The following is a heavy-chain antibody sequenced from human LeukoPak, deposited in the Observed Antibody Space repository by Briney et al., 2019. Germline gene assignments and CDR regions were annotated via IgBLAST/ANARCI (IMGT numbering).Heavy chain of an antibody. Sequence: ASVKVSCKASGYTFTGYYMHWVRQAPGQGLEWMGWINPNSGGTNYAQKFQGRVTMTRGTSISTAYMELSRLRSDDTAVYYCARDLSVITTSNYWGQGTLVTVS. D-gene: IGHD3-22*01. CDR3: ARDLSVITTSNY. CDR2: INPNSGGT. V-gene: IGHV1-2*02. J-gene: IGHJ4*02. CDR1: GYTFTGYY.